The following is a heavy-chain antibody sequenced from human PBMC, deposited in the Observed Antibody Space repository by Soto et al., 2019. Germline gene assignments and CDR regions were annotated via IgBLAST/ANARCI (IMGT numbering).Heavy chain of an antibody. CDR1: GYTFTSYY. Sequence: ASVNVSCKASGYTFTSYYMHWVRQAPGQGLEWMGIINPSGGSTSYAQKFQGRVTMTRDTSTSTVYMELSSLRSEDTAVYYCARDYAGDYDSSGYGTYFDYWGQGTLVTVSS. CDR2: INPSGGST. V-gene: IGHV1-46*01. D-gene: IGHD3-22*01. CDR3: ARDYAGDYDSSGYGTYFDY. J-gene: IGHJ4*02.